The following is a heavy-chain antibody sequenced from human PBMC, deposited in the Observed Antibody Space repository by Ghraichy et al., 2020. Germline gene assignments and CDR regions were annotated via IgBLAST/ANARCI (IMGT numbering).Heavy chain of an antibody. CDR2: IVVGSGNT. D-gene: IGHD3-22*01. V-gene: IGHV1-58*01. CDR1: GFTFTSSA. J-gene: IGHJ4*02. Sequence: SVKVSCKASGFTFTSSAVQWVRQARGQRLEWIGWIVVGSGNTYYAQKFQERVTITSDMSTSTAYMELSSLRSEDTAVYYCATSSSGYEYYFDYWGQGTLVTVSS. CDR3: ATSSSGYEYYFDY.